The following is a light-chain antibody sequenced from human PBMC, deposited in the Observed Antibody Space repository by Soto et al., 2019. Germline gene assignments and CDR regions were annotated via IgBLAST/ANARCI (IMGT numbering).Light chain of an antibody. CDR1: QSISSW. CDR3: QQLNSYPPWT. Sequence: DVQITQSPSTLSASVGDSVTITCRASQSISSWLAWYQQKPGKAPKLLIYAASTLQSGVPSRFSGSGSGTDFTLTISSLQPEDFATYYCQQLNSYPPWTFGQGTKVDIK. V-gene: IGKV1-5*01. CDR2: AAS. J-gene: IGKJ1*01.